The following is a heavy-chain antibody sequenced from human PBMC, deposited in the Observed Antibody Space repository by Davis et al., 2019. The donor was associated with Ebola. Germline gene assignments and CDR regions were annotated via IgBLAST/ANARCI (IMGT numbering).Heavy chain of an antibody. CDR1: GFTFSSYS. J-gene: IGHJ6*02. CDR3: ARKGPQRQQLLSNGGMDV. CDR2: ISISSSTI. Sequence: GESLKISCAASGFTFSSYSMNLVRQAPGKGLEWVSYISISSSTIYYADSVKGRFTISRDNAKNSLYLQMNSLRDEDTAVYYCARKGPQRQQLLSNGGMDVWGQGTTVTVSS. V-gene: IGHV3-48*02. D-gene: IGHD6-13*01.